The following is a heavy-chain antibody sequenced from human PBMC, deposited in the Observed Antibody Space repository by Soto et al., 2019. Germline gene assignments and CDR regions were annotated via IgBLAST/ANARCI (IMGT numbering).Heavy chain of an antibody. D-gene: IGHD3-3*01. CDR3: ARDRSYYDFWSGYGPMDV. Sequence: XSVKVSSKDSGYTFTSYAMHSVRQAPGQRLEWMGWINAGNGNTKYSQKFQGRVTITRDTSASTAYMELSSLRSEDTDVYYCARDRSYYDFWSGYGPMDVWGKGTTVTVSS. V-gene: IGHV1-3*01. J-gene: IGHJ6*04. CDR2: INAGNGNT. CDR1: GYTFTSYA.